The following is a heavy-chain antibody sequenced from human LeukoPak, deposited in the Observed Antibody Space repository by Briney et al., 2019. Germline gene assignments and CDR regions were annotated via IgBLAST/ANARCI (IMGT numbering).Heavy chain of an antibody. D-gene: IGHD3-22*01. CDR3: AKEASSGYYTALYFDF. CDR1: GFTFSSYA. CDR2: LSGTGGTT. V-gene: IGHV3-23*01. J-gene: IGHJ4*02. Sequence: GVSLRLSCAVSGFTFSSYAMSWVRQAPGKGLEWVSGLSGTGGTTYSADSVKGRFTISRDNSKNTLYLQMNSLRAEDTAIYYCAKEASSGYYTALYFDFWGQGTLVTVSS.